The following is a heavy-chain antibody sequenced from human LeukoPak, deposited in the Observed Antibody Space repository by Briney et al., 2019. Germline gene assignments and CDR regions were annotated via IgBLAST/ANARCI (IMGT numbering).Heavy chain of an antibody. V-gene: IGHV1-2*02. J-gene: IGHJ5*02. CDR2: INPNSGGT. CDR1: GYTFTGYY. Sequence: GASVKVSCKASGYTFTGYYMHWVRQAPGQGLEWMGWINPNSGGTNYAQKFQGRVTMTRDTSISTAYMELSRLRSDDTAVYYCARDLSLAYSSGYLPGPWGQGTLVTVSS. D-gene: IGHD3-22*01. CDR3: ARDLSLAYSSGYLPGP.